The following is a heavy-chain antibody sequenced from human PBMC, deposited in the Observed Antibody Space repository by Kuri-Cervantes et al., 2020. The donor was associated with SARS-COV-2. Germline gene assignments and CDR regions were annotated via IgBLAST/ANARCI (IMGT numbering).Heavy chain of an antibody. D-gene: IGHD2-2*01. CDR1: GGSFSGYF. CDR3: ARWEVPASMSHFDP. Sequence: SETLSLTCAVSGGSFSGYFWTWIRQPPGKGLEWIGQINHLGSTYYNPSLKGRVTISVDTSKNEFSLKVTSVTSADTAMYYCARWEVPASMSHFDPWGQGTLVTVSS. J-gene: IGHJ5*02. V-gene: IGHV4-34*01. CDR2: INHLGST.